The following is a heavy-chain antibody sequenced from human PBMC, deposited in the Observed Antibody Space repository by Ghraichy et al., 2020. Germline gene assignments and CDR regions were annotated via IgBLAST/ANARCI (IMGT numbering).Heavy chain of an antibody. CDR2: IYHSGST. CDR3: ARTTGYYDFWSGYYHPYYYYGMDV. Sequence: SETLSLTCAVSGYSISSGYYWGWIRQPPGKGLEWIGSIYHSGSTYYNPSLKSRVTISVDTSKNQFSLKLSSVTAADTAVYYCARTTGYYDFWSGYYHPYYYYGMDVWGQGTTVTVSS. J-gene: IGHJ6*02. V-gene: IGHV4-38-2*01. D-gene: IGHD3-3*01. CDR1: GYSISSGYY.